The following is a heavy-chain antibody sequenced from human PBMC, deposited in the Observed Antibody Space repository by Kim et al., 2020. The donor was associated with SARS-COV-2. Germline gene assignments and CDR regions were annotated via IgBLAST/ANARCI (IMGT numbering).Heavy chain of an antibody. CDR3: ARHRVRNQGYYYDSSGYYDHDAFDI. V-gene: IGHV5-10-1*01. CDR1: GYRFTSYW. D-gene: IGHD3-22*01. J-gene: IGHJ3*02. CDR2: IDPSDSYT. Sequence: GESLKISCKGSGYRFTSYWISWVRQMPGKGLEWMGRIDPSDSYTNYSPSFQGHVTISADKSISTAYLQWSSLKASDTAMYYCARHRVRNQGYYYDSSGYYDHDAFDIWGQGTMVTVSS.